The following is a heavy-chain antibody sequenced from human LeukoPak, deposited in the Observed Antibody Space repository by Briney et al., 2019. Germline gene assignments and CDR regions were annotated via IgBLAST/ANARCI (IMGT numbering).Heavy chain of an antibody. J-gene: IGHJ6*03. V-gene: IGHV4-34*01. CDR2: INHSGST. CDR1: GGSFSGYY. CDR3: ARVVYSGYDFRGAMDV. Sequence: SETLSLTCAVYGGSFSGYYWSWIRQPPGKGLEWIGGINHSGSTNYNPSLRSRVTISVDTSKNQFSLKLSSVTAADTAVYYCARVVYSGYDFRGAMDVWGKGTTVTVSS. D-gene: IGHD5-12*01.